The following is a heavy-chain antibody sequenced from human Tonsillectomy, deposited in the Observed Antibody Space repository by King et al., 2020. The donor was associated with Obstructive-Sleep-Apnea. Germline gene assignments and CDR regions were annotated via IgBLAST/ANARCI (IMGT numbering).Heavy chain of an antibody. CDR1: GFSFSSYA. Sequence: VQLVESGGGVVQPGRSLRLSCAVSGFSFSSYAMHWVRQAPGKGLEWVAGIAYDGSNKHYADSVKGRFTISRDNSKNTLYLQMNSLRAADTAVYYCARRRVRGATYYYGMDVWGQGTTVTVSS. CDR3: ARRRVRGATYYYGMDV. J-gene: IGHJ6*02. V-gene: IGHV3-30-3*01. D-gene: IGHD3-10*01. CDR2: IAYDGSNK.